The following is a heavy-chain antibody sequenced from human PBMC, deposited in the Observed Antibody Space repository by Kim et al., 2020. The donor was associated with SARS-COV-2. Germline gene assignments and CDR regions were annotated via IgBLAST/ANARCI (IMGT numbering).Heavy chain of an antibody. J-gene: IGHJ6*02. CDR1: GGSISPYY. CDR3: ARDNGDNFDYYYGMDV. Sequence: SETLSLTCTVSGGSISPYYWSWIRQPPGKGLEWIGYIYYSGSTNYNPSLKSRVTISVDTSKNQFSLKLNSVTAADAAVYYCARDNGDNFDYYYGMDVWGQGTTVTVSS. CDR2: IYYSGST. D-gene: IGHD4-17*01. V-gene: IGHV4-59*01.